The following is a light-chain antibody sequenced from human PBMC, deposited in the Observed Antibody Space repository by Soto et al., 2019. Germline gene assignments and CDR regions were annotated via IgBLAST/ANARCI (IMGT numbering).Light chain of an antibody. CDR1: EYIITY. J-gene: IGKJ4*01. V-gene: IGKV1-33*01. CDR2: DAS. Sequence: QNGQTLSSLSGSVGAHVTLTCRTSEYIITYLNWYQQKPGKAPKLLIYDASNLETGVPSRFSGSGSGTDFTFAISSLQPEDIATYYCQQYVNLPTSGG. CDR3: QQYVNLPT.